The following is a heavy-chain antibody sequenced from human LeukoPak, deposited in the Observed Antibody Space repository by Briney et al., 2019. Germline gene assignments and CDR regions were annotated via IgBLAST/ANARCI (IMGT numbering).Heavy chain of an antibody. CDR1: GFTVSSNY. J-gene: IGHJ4*02. V-gene: IGHV3-53*01. Sequence: GGSLRLSCAASGFTVSSNYMTWVRQAPGQGLELVPVIYFGGTTYYADSVKGRFTISRDNSKNTVYLKMNSLRVEYTAVYYCARGDGVYVYWGQGTLVTVSS. D-gene: IGHD5/OR15-5a*01. CDR3: ARGDGVYVY. CDR2: IYFGGTT.